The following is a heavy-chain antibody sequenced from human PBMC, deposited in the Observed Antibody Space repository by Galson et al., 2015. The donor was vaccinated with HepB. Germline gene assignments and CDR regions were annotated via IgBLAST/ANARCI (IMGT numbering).Heavy chain of an antibody. J-gene: IGHJ4*02. V-gene: IGHV5-51*03. CDR1: GYNFNTYW. CDR3: ARRADTSYFDS. D-gene: IGHD2-2*01. Sequence: QSGAEVKKPGESLKISCKASGYNFNTYWIVWVRQMPGKGLEWVGIIYPGDSDTRYNPSFQGQVTISADKAITTAYLHWSSLKASDTAMYYCARRADTSYFDSWGQGSLVSVSS. CDR2: IYPGDSDT.